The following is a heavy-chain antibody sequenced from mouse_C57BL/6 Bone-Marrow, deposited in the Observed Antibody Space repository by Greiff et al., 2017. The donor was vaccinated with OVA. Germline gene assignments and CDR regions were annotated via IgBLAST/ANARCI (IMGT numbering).Heavy chain of an antibody. V-gene: IGHV5-9-1*02. CDR3: TRELSYYYGRSYGGIYYAMDY. D-gene: IGHD1-1*01. J-gene: IGHJ4*01. CDR2: ISSGGDYI. CDR1: GFTFSSYA. Sequence: EVNVVESGEGLVKPGGSLKLSCAASGFTFSSYAMSWVRQTPEKRLEWVAYISSGGDYIYYADTVKGRFTISRDNARNTLYLQMSSLKSEDTAMYYCTRELSYYYGRSYGGIYYAMDYWGQGTSVTVSS.